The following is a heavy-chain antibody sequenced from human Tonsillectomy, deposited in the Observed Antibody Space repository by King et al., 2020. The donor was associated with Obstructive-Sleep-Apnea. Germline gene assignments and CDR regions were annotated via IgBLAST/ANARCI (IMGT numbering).Heavy chain of an antibody. J-gene: IGHJ4*02. CDR3: AKGRGSGSYYNFDY. CDR1: VFTFDDYA. CDR2: ISWNSGSI. Sequence: VQLVESGGGLVQPGRSLRLSCAASVFTFDDYAMDWVRQAPGKGLEWVSGISWNSGSIGYADSLKGRFTISRDNAKNSLYLQMNSLRAEDTALYYCAKGRGSGSYYNFDYWGQGTLVTVSS. V-gene: IGHV3-9*01. D-gene: IGHD3-10*01.